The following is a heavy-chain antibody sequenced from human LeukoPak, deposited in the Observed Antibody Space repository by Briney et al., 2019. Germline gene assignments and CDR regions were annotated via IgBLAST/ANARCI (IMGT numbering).Heavy chain of an antibody. D-gene: IGHD3-3*01. J-gene: IGHJ4*02. CDR2: ISTSGSTI. CDR3: ARDQYYDFWSGHRTFDY. CDR1: GFTFSSYE. Sequence: GGSLRLSCAASGFTFSSYEMNWVRQAPGKGLEWVSYISTSGSTIYYADSVKGRFIISRDNDKNSLYLQMNSLRAEDTAVYYCARDQYYDFWSGHRTFDYWGQGTLVIVSS. V-gene: IGHV3-48*03.